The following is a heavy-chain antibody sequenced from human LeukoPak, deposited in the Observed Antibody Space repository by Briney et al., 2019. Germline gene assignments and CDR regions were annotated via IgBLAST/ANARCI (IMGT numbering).Heavy chain of an antibody. CDR2: ISSSGSTI. CDR1: GFTFSSYE. Sequence: GGSLRLSCAASGFTFSSYEMNWVRQAPGKGLEWVSYISSSGSTIYYADSVKGRFTISRDNAKNSLYLQMNSLKTEDTAVYYCTSQGVAVAGRNYWGQGTLVTVSS. CDR3: TSQGVAVAGRNY. V-gene: IGHV3-48*03. J-gene: IGHJ4*02. D-gene: IGHD6-19*01.